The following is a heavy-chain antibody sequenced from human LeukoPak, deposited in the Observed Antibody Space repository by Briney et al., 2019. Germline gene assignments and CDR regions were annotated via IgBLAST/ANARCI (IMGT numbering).Heavy chain of an antibody. V-gene: IGHV5-51*01. J-gene: IGHJ3*02. Sequence: GESLKISCKGSGYSFTSYWIAWVRQMPGKGLELMGIIDPGDSATRYRPSFQGQVTISADKSITTAYLQWSSLKASDTAMYWCARSNDGFDIWGQGTMVTVFS. CDR3: ARSNDGFDI. CDR1: GYSFTSYW. CDR2: IDPGDSAT.